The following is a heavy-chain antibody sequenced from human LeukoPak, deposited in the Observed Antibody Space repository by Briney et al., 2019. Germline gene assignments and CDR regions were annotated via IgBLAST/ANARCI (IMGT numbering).Heavy chain of an antibody. Sequence: GGSLRLSCAASGFTFSSYAMSWVRQAPGKGLEWVAAISGSGGSTYYADSVKGRFTISRDNSKNTLYLQMNSLRAEDAAVYYCAKGSCSSTSCYMDVWGKGTTLTVSS. V-gene: IGHV3-23*01. CDR3: AKGSCSSTSCYMDV. D-gene: IGHD2-2*01. J-gene: IGHJ6*04. CDR1: GFTFSSYA. CDR2: ISGSGGST.